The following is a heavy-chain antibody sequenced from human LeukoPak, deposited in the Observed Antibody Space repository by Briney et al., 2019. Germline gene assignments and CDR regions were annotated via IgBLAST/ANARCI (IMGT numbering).Heavy chain of an antibody. D-gene: IGHD2-2*01. CDR2: IKQDGSEK. J-gene: IGHJ3*02. V-gene: IGHV3-7*01. CDR1: GFTFSSYW. CDR3: AARVPAARDKSAFDI. Sequence: GGSLRLSCAASGFTFSSYWISWVRQAPGKGLEWVANIKQDGSEKYYVDSVKGRFTISRDSAKNSLYLQMNSLRAEDTAVYYCAARVPAARDKSAFDIWGQGTMVTVSS.